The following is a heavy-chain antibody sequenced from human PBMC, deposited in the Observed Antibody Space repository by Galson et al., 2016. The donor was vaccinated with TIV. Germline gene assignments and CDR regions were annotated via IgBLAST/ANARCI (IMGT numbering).Heavy chain of an antibody. J-gene: IGHJ6*02. V-gene: IGHV1-18*01. D-gene: IGHD2-21*01. CDR1: GYSFISYG. Sequence: SVKVSCKASGYSFISYGVSWVRQAPGQGLEWMGWISGYNENTYYKQNFQGRVTMTTDTSTSTAYLELRSLRSGDTAVYYCARDPTPTPRVVGQYYYYGMHVWGRGTTVTVS. CDR3: ARDPTPTPRVVGQYYYYGMHV. CDR2: ISGYNENT.